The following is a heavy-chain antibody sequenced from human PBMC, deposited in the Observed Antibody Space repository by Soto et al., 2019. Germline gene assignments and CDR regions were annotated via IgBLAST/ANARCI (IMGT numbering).Heavy chain of an antibody. CDR3: ARPGGDRSGPYYYYGMDV. V-gene: IGHV5-10-1*01. D-gene: IGHD3-10*01. Sequence: GESLKISCKGSGYSFTSYWISWVRQMPGKGLEWVGRIDPSDSYTNYSPSFQGHVTISADKSISTAYLQWSSLKASDTAMYYCARPGGDRSGPYYYYGMDVWGQGTTVTVS. CDR2: IDPSDSYT. CDR1: GYSFTSYW. J-gene: IGHJ6*02.